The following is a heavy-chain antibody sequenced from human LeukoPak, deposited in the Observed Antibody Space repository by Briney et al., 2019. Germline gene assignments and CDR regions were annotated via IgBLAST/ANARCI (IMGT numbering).Heavy chain of an antibody. J-gene: IGHJ4*02. V-gene: IGHV3-30*03. D-gene: IGHD6-19*01. CDR1: GFTFTSYG. CDR2: ISYDGTNK. CDR3: ARDPRESSGWYGFWDY. Sequence: GGSLRLSCAGSGFTFTSYGMHWVRQAPGKGLEWVAIISYDGTNKNYADSVKGRFTISRDNSKNTLYLQMNSLRAEDTAVYYCARDPRESSGWYGFWDYWGQGTLVTVSS.